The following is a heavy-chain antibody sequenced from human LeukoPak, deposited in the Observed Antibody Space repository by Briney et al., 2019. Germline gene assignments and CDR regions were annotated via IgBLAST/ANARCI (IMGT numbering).Heavy chain of an antibody. CDR2: ISSSDAYI. J-gene: IGHJ4*02. CDR3: ARRGSGSTFYSFDY. Sequence: GGSLRLSCEASGFTFTSNTMNWVRQSPGKGLEWVASISSSDAYIYYADSLRGRFTISRDNAKNSVYLHMNSLRVDDTGLYYCARRGSGSTFYSFDYWGQGALVTVSS. CDR1: GFTFTSNT. D-gene: IGHD3-16*01. V-gene: IGHV3-21*01.